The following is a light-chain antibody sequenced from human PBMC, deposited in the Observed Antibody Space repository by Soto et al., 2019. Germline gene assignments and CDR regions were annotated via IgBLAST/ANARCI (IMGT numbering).Light chain of an antibody. V-gene: IGLV1-40*01. CDR3: QSYDNSLSGFYV. J-gene: IGLJ1*01. Sequence: QSALTQPPSVSGAPGQRVTISCTGGSSKLGAPYDVQWYQQLPGTAPKLLIFGNINRPSGVPDRFSGSKSGTSASLAITGLQAEDEADYYCQSYDNSLSGFYVFGTGTKVTVL. CDR1: SSKLGAPYD. CDR2: GNI.